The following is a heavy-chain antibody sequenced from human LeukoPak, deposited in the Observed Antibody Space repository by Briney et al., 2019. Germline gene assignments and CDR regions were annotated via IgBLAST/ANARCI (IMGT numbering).Heavy chain of an antibody. Sequence: SETLSLTCTVSGCSISTYYWSWIRQPPGKGLEWIGYIYYSGNSNYNPSLKSRVTISVDTSKNQFSLKLSSVTAEDTAVYYCARVGNYHLDYWGQGSLVTVSS. CDR1: GCSISTYY. CDR2: IYYSGNS. CDR3: ARVGNYHLDY. V-gene: IGHV4-59*01. D-gene: IGHD1-7*01. J-gene: IGHJ4*02.